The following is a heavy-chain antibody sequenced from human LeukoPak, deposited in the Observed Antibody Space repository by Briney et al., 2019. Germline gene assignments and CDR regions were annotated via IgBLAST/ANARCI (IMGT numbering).Heavy chain of an antibody. CDR3: ARYEQRPGVTASDP. J-gene: IGHJ5*02. V-gene: IGHV3-33*01. D-gene: IGHD2-21*02. CDR1: GFTFSNYG. CDR2: IWYDGSNK. Sequence: PGGSLRLSCAASGFTFSNYGMHWVRQAPGKGLEWVAAIWYDGSNKYYGDSVRGRFTISRDNSKNTLYLQMNSLGVEDTAMYYCARYEQRPGVTASDPWSQGTLVTVSS.